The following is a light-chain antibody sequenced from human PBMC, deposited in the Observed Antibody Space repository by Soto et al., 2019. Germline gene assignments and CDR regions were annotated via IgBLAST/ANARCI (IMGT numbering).Light chain of an antibody. V-gene: IGKV3-20*01. CDR3: QQYGDSPRT. CDR1: QSVSSNY. Sequence: IVLTQSAGTLSLSPGARATLSCRAGQSVSSNYLAWYQQKTGRAPRIXSHDAFMRATGIPDRFSGSGSGTEFTLTIARLEPEDFAVYYCQQYGDSPRTFGQGTRLEI. J-gene: IGKJ5*01. CDR2: DAF.